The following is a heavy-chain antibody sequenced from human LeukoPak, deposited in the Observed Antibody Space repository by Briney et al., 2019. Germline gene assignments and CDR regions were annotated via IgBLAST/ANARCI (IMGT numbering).Heavy chain of an antibody. V-gene: IGHV3-30*02. CDR3: AKDWSDFWSGYHRFDP. Sequence: GGSLRLSCAASGFTFSSYGVHWVRQAPGKGLEWVAFIRYDGSNKYYADSVKGRFTISRDNSKNTLYLQMNSLRAEDTAVYYCAKDWSDFWSGYHRFDPWGQGTLVTVSS. D-gene: IGHD3-3*01. J-gene: IGHJ5*02. CDR1: GFTFSSYG. CDR2: IRYDGSNK.